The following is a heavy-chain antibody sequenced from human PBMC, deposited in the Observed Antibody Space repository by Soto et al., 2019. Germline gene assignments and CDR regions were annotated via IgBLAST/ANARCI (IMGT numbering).Heavy chain of an antibody. Sequence: EVQLVESGGGLVQPGRSLRLSCAASGSTFSNFAMHWLRQAPGKGLECVSGISANGDTTYYATSVKDRFTISRDDSKNTLYIQMGSLRADDMAVYYCARAWRADVWGQGTTVVVSS. CDR2: ISANGDTT. CDR1: GSTFSNFA. J-gene: IGHJ6*02. CDR3: ARAWRADV. V-gene: IGHV3-64*01.